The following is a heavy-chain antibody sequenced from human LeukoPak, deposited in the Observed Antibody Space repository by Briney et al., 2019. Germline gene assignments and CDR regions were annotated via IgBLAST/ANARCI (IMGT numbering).Heavy chain of an antibody. D-gene: IGHD6-19*01. V-gene: IGHV4-34*01. CDR2: INHSGST. CDR3: ASFEYSSGWDY. CDR1: GGSISSYY. Sequence: SETLSLTCTVSGGSISSYYWSWIRQPPGKGLEWIGEINHSGSTNYNPSLKSRVTISVDTSKNQFSLKLSSVTAADTAVYYCASFEYSSGWDYWGQGTLVTVSS. J-gene: IGHJ4*02.